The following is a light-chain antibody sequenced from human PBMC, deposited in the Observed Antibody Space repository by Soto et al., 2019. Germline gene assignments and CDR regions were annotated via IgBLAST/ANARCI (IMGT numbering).Light chain of an antibody. CDR3: QQVKSFLPLT. Sequence: EIVMTQSPASQSVSPGERVTLSCRASQSVSSNLAWYQQQPGQTPRLLIYDASTRVFGIPARFSGSGSGTEFTLTISSLQSEDFATYYCQQVKSFLPLTFGGGTKVEIK. CDR1: QSVSSN. CDR2: DAS. V-gene: IGKV3-15*01. J-gene: IGKJ4*01.